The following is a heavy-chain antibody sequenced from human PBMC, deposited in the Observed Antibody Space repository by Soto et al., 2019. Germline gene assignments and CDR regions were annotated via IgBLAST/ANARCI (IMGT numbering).Heavy chain of an antibody. Sequence: PGGSQRLSCAASGFNFRSYAMSWVRQAPGKGLEWVSAISGSGGSTYYADSVKGRFTISRDNSKDTLYLQMNSLRAEDTAVYYCAKVLGYCSSTSCEYPISFDYWGQGTLVTVSS. CDR1: GFNFRSYA. CDR2: ISGSGGST. D-gene: IGHD2-2*01. V-gene: IGHV3-23*01. CDR3: AKVLGYCSSTSCEYPISFDY. J-gene: IGHJ4*02.